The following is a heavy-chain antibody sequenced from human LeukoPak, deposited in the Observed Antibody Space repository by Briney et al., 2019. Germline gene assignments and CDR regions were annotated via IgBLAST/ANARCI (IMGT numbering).Heavy chain of an antibody. V-gene: IGHV4-61*02. CDR3: ARGTRRYDSSGYYVPPPFDY. J-gene: IGHJ4*02. CDR1: GGSIGSGSYY. D-gene: IGHD3-22*01. Sequence: SETLSLTCTVSGGSIGSGSYYWSWIRQPAGKGLEWIGRIYTSGSTNYNPSLKSRVTISVDTSKNQFSLKLSSVTAADTAVYYCARGTRRYDSSGYYVPPPFDYWGQGTLVTVSS. CDR2: IYTSGST.